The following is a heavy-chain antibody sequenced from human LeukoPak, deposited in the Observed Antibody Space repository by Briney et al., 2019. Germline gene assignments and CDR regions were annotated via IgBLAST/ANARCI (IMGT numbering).Heavy chain of an antibody. D-gene: IGHD3-22*01. Sequence: SETLPLTCAVYGGSFSGYYWSWIRQPPGKGLEWIGEINHSGSTNYNPSLKSRVTISVDTSKNQFSLKLSSVTAADTAVYYCARPADSSGYLPYWGQGTLVTVSS. CDR1: GGSFSGYY. CDR2: INHSGST. J-gene: IGHJ4*02. CDR3: ARPADSSGYLPY. V-gene: IGHV4-34*01.